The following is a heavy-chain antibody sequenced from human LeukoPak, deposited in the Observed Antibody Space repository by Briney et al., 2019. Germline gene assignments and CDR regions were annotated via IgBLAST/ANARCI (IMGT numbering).Heavy chain of an antibody. J-gene: IGHJ4*02. Sequence: GGSLRLSCAASGFTFSSYAMSWVRQAPGKGLEWVSAISGSGGSTYYADSVKGRFTISRDNSKNTLYLQMNSLRAEDTAVYYCAKVDFFASSGWFPFDYWGQGTLVIVSS. D-gene: IGHD6-19*01. CDR1: GFTFSSYA. CDR3: AKVDFFASSGWFPFDY. CDR2: ISGSGGST. V-gene: IGHV3-23*01.